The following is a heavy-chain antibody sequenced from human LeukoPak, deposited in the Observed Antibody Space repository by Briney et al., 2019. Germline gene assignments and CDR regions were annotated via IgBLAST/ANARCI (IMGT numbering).Heavy chain of an antibody. V-gene: IGHV3-7*01. CDR1: GFAFSDSW. CDR3: ARDRGWIQHDI. J-gene: IGHJ3*02. Sequence: GGSLRLSCAASGFAFSDSWMTWIRQAPGKGLEWVAFIKGDGSAKKYVDSVEGRFTISRDNAKNSLFLQMNSLRAEDTAVYYCARDRGWIQHDIWGQGTMVTVSS. CDR2: IKGDGSAK. D-gene: IGHD5-18*01.